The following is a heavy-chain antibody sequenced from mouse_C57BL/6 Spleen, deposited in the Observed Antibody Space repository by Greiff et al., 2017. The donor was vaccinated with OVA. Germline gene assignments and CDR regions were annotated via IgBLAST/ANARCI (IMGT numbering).Heavy chain of an antibody. CDR2: ISDGGSYT. CDR3: ARDRTTVVANYAMDD. Sequence: EVMLVESGGGLVKPGGSLKLSCAASGFTFSSYAMSWVRQTPEKRLEWVATISDGGSYTYYPDNVKGRFTISRDNAKNNLYLQMSHLKSEDTAMYYCARDRTTVVANYAMDDWGQGTSVTVSS. CDR1: GFTFSSYA. V-gene: IGHV5-4*01. D-gene: IGHD1-1*01. J-gene: IGHJ4*01.